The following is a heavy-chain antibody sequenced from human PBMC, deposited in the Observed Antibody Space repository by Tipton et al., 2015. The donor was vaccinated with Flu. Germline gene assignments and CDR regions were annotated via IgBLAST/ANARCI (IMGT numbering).Heavy chain of an antibody. CDR2: IYTSGST. CDR3: ASRLNGDVDY. CDR1: GGSISSGSYY. Sequence: TLSHTCTVSGGSISSGSYYWSWIRQPAGKGLEWIGRIYTSGSTNYNPSLKSRVTISVDTSKNQFSLKLSSVTAADTAVYYCASRLNGDVDYWGQGTLVTVSS. V-gene: IGHV4-61*02. D-gene: IGHD4-17*01. J-gene: IGHJ4*02.